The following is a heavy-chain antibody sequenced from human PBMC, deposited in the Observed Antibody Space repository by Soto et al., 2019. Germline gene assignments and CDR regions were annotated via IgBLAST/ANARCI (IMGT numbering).Heavy chain of an antibody. D-gene: IGHD3-10*01. Sequence: EVQLVESGGGLLQPGGSLRLSCEASGFTFSSHWMLWVRQTPGKGLVWVSRVNFDGTTTNYADSVKGRLTISRDNAKNTVSLQMNSLRVEDTAVYYCARGGSGTYKLDNWGQGTLVTVSA. CDR2: VNFDGTTT. V-gene: IGHV3-74*01. CDR1: GFTFSSHW. J-gene: IGHJ4*02. CDR3: ARGGSGTYKLDN.